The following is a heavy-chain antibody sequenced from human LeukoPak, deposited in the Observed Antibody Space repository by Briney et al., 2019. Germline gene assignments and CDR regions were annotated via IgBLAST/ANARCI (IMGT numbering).Heavy chain of an antibody. CDR1: GYTFTSYD. CDR3: ARGPRYCSSTSCPPYY. D-gene: IGHD2-2*01. J-gene: IGHJ4*02. Sequence: SVKVSFKASGYTFTSYDINWVRQATGQGLEWMGGIIPIFGTANYAQKFQGRVTITADESTSTAYMELSSLRSEDTAVYYCARGPRYCSSTSCPPYYWGQGTLVTVSS. V-gene: IGHV1-69*13. CDR2: IIPIFGTA.